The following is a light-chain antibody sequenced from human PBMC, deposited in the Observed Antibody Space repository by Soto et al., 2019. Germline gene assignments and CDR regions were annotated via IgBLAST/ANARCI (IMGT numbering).Light chain of an antibody. Sequence: EIVLTQSPGTLSLSPGERATLFCRASQSVSSSYLAWYQQKPGQAPRLLIYGASSRATGIPDRFSGSGSGTDFTLTISRLETADFAVYYCQQYGSSPPITFGQGTRLEIK. CDR1: QSVSSSY. CDR3: QQYGSSPPIT. J-gene: IGKJ5*01. V-gene: IGKV3-20*01. CDR2: GAS.